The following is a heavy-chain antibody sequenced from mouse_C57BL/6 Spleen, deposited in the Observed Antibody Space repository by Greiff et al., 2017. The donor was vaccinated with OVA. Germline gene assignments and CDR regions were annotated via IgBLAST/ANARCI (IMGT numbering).Heavy chain of an antibody. J-gene: IGHJ4*01. Sequence: QVQLQQPGTELVKPGASVKLSCKASGYTFTSYWMHWVKQRPGQGLEWIGNINPSNGGTNYNEKFKSKATLTVDKSSSTAYMQLSSLTSEDSAVYYCARGGYYDYDGGYAMDYWGQGTSDTVSS. V-gene: IGHV1-53*01. CDR2: INPSNGGT. D-gene: IGHD2-4*01. CDR3: ARGGYYDYDGGYAMDY. CDR1: GYTFTSYW.